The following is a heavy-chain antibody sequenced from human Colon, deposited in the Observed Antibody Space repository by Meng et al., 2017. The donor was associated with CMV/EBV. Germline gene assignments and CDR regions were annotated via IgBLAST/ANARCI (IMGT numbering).Heavy chain of an antibody. V-gene: IGHV3-23*01. CDR3: ARGVTIFGVVNRGYFDY. CDR1: GFTFSNFA. D-gene: IGHD3-3*01. CDR2: LSGTAGGT. Sequence: GGSLRLSCAASGFTFSNFAMTWVRQAPGKGLEWVSSLSGTAGGTYYADSVKGRFIISRDNSKNTVYLQMNSLRADDTAVYYCARGVTIFGVVNRGYFDYWGQGTLVTVSS. J-gene: IGHJ4*02.